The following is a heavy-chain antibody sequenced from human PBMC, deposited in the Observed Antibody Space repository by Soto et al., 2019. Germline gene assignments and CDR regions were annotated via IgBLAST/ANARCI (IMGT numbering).Heavy chain of an antibody. CDR2: IYNGEST. D-gene: IGHD6-19*01. Sequence: QMQLQESGPGLVKPSETMSLTCTASGASISNYYWNWIRQPPGKGLEWIGHIYNGESTNYNPSLKGXVTISVDTSKNQFSLKLGSVTAADTAVYYCAQTTGWPGFDYWGQGILVTVSS. CDR1: GASISNYY. CDR3: AQTTGWPGFDY. J-gene: IGHJ4*02. V-gene: IGHV4-59*01.